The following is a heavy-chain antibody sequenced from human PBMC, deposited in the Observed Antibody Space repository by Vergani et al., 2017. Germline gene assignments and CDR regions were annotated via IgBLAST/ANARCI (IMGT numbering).Heavy chain of an antibody. CDR3: AVDIRPTLVAGTPYFDS. CDR2: ISSSSSYI. CDR1: GFTFSSYS. D-gene: IGHD2-15*01. Sequence: EVQPVESGGGLVKPGGSLRLSCAASGFTFSSYSMNWVRQAPGKGLEWVSSISSSSSYIYYADSVKGRFTISRDNAKHSLYLQMNSMRAEDTAVYYCAVDIRPTLVAGTPYFDSWGQGTLVTVSS. J-gene: IGHJ4*02. V-gene: IGHV3-21*01.